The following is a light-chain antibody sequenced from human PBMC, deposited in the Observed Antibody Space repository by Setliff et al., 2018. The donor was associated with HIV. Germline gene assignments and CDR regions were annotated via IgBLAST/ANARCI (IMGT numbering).Light chain of an antibody. V-gene: IGLV2-14*03. Sequence: QSALTQPASVSGSPGQSITISCTGTSSDIGDYNYVSWYRQHPGKAPKLIIYDVNNRPSGVSNRFSGSKSGNTASLTISGLQVEDEADYYCSSYTSASAYVFGTGTKVTVL. CDR1: SSDIGDYNY. CDR3: SSYTSASAYV. CDR2: DVN. J-gene: IGLJ1*01.